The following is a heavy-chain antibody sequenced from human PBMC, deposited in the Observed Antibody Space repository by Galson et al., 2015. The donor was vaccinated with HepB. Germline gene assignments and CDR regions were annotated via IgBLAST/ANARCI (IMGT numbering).Heavy chain of an antibody. CDR1: GFTFSSYA. D-gene: IGHD1-26*01. CDR2: ISGSGGGT. J-gene: IGHJ4*02. CDR3: AKDVVIVGAPNYFDY. V-gene: IGHV3-23*01. Sequence: LRLSCAASGFTFSSYAMSWVRQAPGKGLEWVSAISGSGGGTYYAEFVKGRFIISRDNSKNTLYLQMNSLRAEDTAVYYCAKDVVIVGAPNYFDYWGQGTLVTVSS.